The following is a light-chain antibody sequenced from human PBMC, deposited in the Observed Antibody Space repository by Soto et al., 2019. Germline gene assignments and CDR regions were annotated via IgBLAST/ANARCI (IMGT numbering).Light chain of an antibody. V-gene: IGKV1-5*03. Sequence: DIQMTQSPSTLSASVGDRVTITCRASQSISSWLAWYQQKPGKAPKLLIYTASSLDSGLPSRFSGSGSGTEITLTISSLQPDEFATDYCQQYNSYRTFGQGTKVEIK. CDR1: QSISSW. CDR3: QQYNSYRT. CDR2: TAS. J-gene: IGKJ1*01.